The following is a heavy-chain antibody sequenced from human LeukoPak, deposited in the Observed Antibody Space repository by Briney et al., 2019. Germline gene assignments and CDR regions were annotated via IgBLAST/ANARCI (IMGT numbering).Heavy chain of an antibody. CDR3: ARDNGYSYENWFDP. J-gene: IGHJ5*02. CDR2: INGDGSNT. V-gene: IGHV3-74*01. Sequence: GGSLRLSCGASGFTFSTYWMNWVRQAPGKGLVWVSHINGDGSNTNYADSVKGRFTISRDNAKNSLYLQMDSLRAEDTAVYYCARDNGYSYENWFDPWGQGTLVTVSS. D-gene: IGHD5-18*01. CDR1: GFTFSTYW.